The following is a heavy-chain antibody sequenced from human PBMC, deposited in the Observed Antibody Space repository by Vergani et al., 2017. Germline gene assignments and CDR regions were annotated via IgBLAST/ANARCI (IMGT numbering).Heavy chain of an antibody. CDR3: ARSCSWYGQFDY. CDR1: GGSISSYY. V-gene: IGHV4-59*01. D-gene: IGHD6-13*01. Sequence: QVLLQESGPGLVKPSETLSLTCTVSGGSISSYYWSWIRQPPGKGLEWIGYIYYSGSTNYNPSLKSRVTISVDTSKNLFSLKLSSVTAADTAVYYCARSCSWYGQFDYWGQGTLVTVSS. CDR2: IYYSGST. J-gene: IGHJ4*02.